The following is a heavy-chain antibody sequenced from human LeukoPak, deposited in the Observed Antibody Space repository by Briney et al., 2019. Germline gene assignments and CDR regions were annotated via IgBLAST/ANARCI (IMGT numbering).Heavy chain of an antibody. J-gene: IGHJ6*02. CDR1: GFTFSSYE. D-gene: IGHD1-1*01. Sequence: GGSLRLSCAASGFTFSSYEMNWVRQAPGKGLEWVSYIGSSGSTIYYADSVKGRFTISRDNAKNSLYLQMNSLRAEDTAVYYCARDQETTAYYYYGMDVWGQGTTVTVSS. CDR2: IGSSGSTI. CDR3: ARDQETTAYYYYGMDV. V-gene: IGHV3-48*03.